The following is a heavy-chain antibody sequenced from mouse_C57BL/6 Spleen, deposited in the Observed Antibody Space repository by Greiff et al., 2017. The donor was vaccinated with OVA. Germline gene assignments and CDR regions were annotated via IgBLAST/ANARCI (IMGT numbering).Heavy chain of an antibody. CDR2: IDPSDSYT. Sequence: QVQLQQPGAELVMPGASVKLSCKASGYTFTSYWMHWVKQRPGQGLEWIGEIDPSDSYTNYNQKFKGKSTLTVDKSSSTAYMQLSSLTSEDSAVYYCARSLHYYGSSYGYFDYWGQGTTLTVSS. CDR3: ARSLHYYGSSYGYFDY. D-gene: IGHD1-1*01. J-gene: IGHJ2*01. CDR1: GYTFTSYW. V-gene: IGHV1-69*01.